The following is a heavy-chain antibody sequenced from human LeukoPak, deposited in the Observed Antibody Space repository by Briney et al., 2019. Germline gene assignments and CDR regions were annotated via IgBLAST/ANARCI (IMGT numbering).Heavy chain of an antibody. Sequence: SETLSLTCTVSGGSISTYYWSWIRQPPGKGLEWIGDVYHSGGTNYNPSLKSRVTISVDTSKNQFSLRLTSVTAADTAVYYCARVTPSFAHNWFDPWGQGTLVTVSS. D-gene: IGHD3-10*01. CDR2: VYHSGGT. CDR1: GGSISTYY. J-gene: IGHJ5*02. V-gene: IGHV4-59*12. CDR3: ARVTPSFAHNWFDP.